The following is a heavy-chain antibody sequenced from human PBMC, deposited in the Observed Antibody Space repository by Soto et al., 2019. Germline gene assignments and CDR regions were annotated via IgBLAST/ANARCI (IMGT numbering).Heavy chain of an antibody. CDR1: GFTFSSYS. CDR2: ISSSSSTI. CDR3: AREGGLHLGELSAHDAFDI. D-gene: IGHD3-16*02. J-gene: IGHJ3*02. V-gene: IGHV3-48*01. Sequence: GGSLRLSCAASGFTFSSYSMNWVRQAPGKGLEWVSYISSSSSTIYYADSVKGRFTISRDNAKNSLYLQMNSLRAEDTAVYYCAREGGLHLGELSAHDAFDIWGQGTMVTVSS.